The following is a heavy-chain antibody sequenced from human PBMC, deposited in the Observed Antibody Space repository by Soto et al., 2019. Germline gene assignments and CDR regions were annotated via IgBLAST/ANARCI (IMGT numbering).Heavy chain of an antibody. CDR2: INAGYGNT. D-gene: IGHD7-27*01. CDR1: GYTFSSYA. CDR3: ARDTGDGTFDF. J-gene: IGHJ4*02. V-gene: IGHV1-3*01. Sequence: ASVKVSCKASGYTFSSYAMHWVRQAPGQRLEWMGWINAGYGNTKYSQKFQDRVTISRDTSASTAYMELTSLRSEDTAVYYCARDTGDGTFDFWGQGTRVTVSS.